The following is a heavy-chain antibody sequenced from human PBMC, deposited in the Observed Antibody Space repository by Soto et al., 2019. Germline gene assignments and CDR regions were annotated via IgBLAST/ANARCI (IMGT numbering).Heavy chain of an antibody. CDR1: GYIFVNYG. CDR2: ISPYTGNT. V-gene: IGHV1-18*01. CDR3: VMVNNYVTPTPQDV. J-gene: IGHJ6*02. D-gene: IGHD3-16*01. Sequence: QVQLVQAGDEVKKPGASVKVSCKASGYIFVNYGIAWVRQAPGQGLEWMGWISPYTGNTPSATKVQGRGTMTTDTSTSTAYMDLGSLTSDDTAVYYCVMVNNYVTPTPQDVWGQGTTVTVSS.